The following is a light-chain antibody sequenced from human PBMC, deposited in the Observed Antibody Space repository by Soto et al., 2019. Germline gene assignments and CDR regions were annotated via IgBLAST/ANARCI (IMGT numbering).Light chain of an antibody. V-gene: IGKV3-11*01. Sequence: EIVLTQSPATLSLSLGERATLSCRASQSIGSYLAWYQHKLGQPHRLLIYDASNRATGIPVRFSGSGSGTDFTLTISSLEPEDFAVYYCQQYNNWPPWTFGQGTKVDIK. CDR1: QSIGSY. J-gene: IGKJ1*01. CDR2: DAS. CDR3: QQYNNWPPWT.